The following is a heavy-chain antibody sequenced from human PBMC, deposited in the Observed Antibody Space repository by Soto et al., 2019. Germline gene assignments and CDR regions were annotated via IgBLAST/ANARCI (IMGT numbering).Heavy chain of an antibody. CDR1: GFAFSSYA. D-gene: IGHD2-21*01. Sequence: GGSLRLSCTASGFAFSSYAMNWVRQAPGQGLEWVSGISGGGGVIYYAESVKGRFTISRDNSKNTLYLQMNSLRAEDAALYYCAKDMRTGVANYFDYWGQGTLVTVSS. J-gene: IGHJ4*02. V-gene: IGHV3-23*01. CDR3: AKDMRTGVANYFDY. CDR2: ISGGGGVI.